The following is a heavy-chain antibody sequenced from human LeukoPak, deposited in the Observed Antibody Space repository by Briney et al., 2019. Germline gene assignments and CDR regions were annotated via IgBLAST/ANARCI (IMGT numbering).Heavy chain of an antibody. V-gene: IGHV3-21*01. CDR2: ISSSSSYI. CDR3: ARDRAPLTMVRGVITY. D-gene: IGHD3-10*01. J-gene: IGHJ4*02. CDR1: GFTFSSYS. Sequence: GGSLRLSCAASGFTFSSYSMNWVRQAPGKGLEWVPSISSSSSYIYYADSVKGRFTISRDNAKNSLYLQMNSLRAEDTAVYYCARDRAPLTMVRGVITYWGQGTLVTVSS.